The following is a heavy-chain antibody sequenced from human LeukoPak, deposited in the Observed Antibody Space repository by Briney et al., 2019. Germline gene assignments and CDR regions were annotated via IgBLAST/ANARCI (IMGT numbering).Heavy chain of an antibody. V-gene: IGHV4-34*01. D-gene: IGHD3-22*01. CDR2: INHSGST. Sequence: PSETLSLTCAVYGGSFSGYYWSWIRQPPGKGLEWIGEINHSGSTNYNPSLKSRVTISVDTSKNQFSLKLSSVTAADTAVYYGARRGWGYYDSSGYYRFDYWGQGTLVTVSS. CDR1: GGSFSGYY. CDR3: ARRGWGYYDSSGYYRFDY. J-gene: IGHJ4*02.